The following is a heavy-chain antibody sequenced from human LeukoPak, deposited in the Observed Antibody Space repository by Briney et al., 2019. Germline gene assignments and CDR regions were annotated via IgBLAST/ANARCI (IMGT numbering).Heavy chain of an antibody. D-gene: IGHD3-22*01. Sequence: EGSLRLSCAASGFTFSSYSMNWVRQAPGKGLEWVSSISSTSSYIYYADSVKGRFTISRDNAKNSLYLQMNSLRAEDTAVYYCARDDTYYDSSGYYLDYWGQGTLVTVSS. V-gene: IGHV3-21*01. CDR3: ARDDTYYDSSGYYLDY. J-gene: IGHJ4*02. CDR1: GFTFSSYS. CDR2: ISSTSSYI.